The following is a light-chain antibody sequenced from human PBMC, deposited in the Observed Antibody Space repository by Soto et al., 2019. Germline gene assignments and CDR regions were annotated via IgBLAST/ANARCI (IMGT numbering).Light chain of an antibody. CDR3: KQDYKFLH. V-gene: IGKV3D-7*01. Sequence: PEERVTLSFRASQSVNSTDLTWFRQKPGQGPGVLICGESTRATGIPARFSGSGSGTEFALPLSSLQPEDFAVYDCKQDYKFLHVVGG. CDR2: GES. J-gene: IGKJ4*01. CDR1: QSVNSTD.